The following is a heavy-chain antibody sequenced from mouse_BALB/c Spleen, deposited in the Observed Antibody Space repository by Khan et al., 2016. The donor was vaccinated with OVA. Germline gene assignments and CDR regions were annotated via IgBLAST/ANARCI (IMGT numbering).Heavy chain of an antibody. Sequence: DVKLVESGPDLVKTGASVKISCKASGYSLTAYYMNWVKLSPGKSLECIGRINPNTDNTNYNQKFKGKAILTADTSSSTAYMQLSSLTSEDSAVYFCARGYDLFAYWGQGTLVTVSA. CDR3: ARGYDLFAY. CDR2: INPNTDNT. V-gene: IGHV1-43*01. CDR1: GYSLTAYY. D-gene: IGHD2-14*01. J-gene: IGHJ3*01.